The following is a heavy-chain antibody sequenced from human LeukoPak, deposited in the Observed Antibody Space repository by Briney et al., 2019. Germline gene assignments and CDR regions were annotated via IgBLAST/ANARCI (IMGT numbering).Heavy chain of an antibody. V-gene: IGHV3-66*03. D-gene: IGHD3-22*01. Sequence: GGSLRLSCTVSGFTVSSNSMSWVRQAPGKGLEWVSFIYSDNTHYSDSVKGRFTISRDNSKNTVYLQMNSLRAEDTAVYYCAKRGHLDSRGYYYLDYWGQGTLVTVSS. CDR3: AKRGHLDSRGYYYLDY. CDR1: GFTVSSNS. CDR2: IYSDNT. J-gene: IGHJ4*02.